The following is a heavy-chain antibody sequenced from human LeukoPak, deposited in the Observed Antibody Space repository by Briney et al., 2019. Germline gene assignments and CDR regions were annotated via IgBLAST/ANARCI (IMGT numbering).Heavy chain of an antibody. CDR1: GYSLTEIS. CDR3: ARVVTGTTFDY. J-gene: IGHJ4*02. D-gene: IGHD1-7*01. Sequence: ASVKVSCKVSGYSLTEISKYWVRQAPGKGLEWMGWINPNSGGTNYAQKFQGRVTMTRDTSISTAYMELSRLRSDDTAVYYCARVVTGTTFDYWGQGTLVTVSS. CDR2: INPNSGGT. V-gene: IGHV1-2*02.